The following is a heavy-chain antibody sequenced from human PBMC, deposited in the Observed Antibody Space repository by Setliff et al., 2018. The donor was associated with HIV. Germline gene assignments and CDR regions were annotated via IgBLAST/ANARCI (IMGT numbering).Heavy chain of an antibody. CDR2: INPDSGGT. D-gene: IGHD2-2*01. V-gene: IGHV1-2*06. J-gene: IGHJ5*02. Sequence: ASVKVSCKASGYSFTVYSMHWVRQAPGQGLEWMGRINPDSGGTNSAQKFQGRVTMTRDTSISTAYMELRRLTSDDTAVYYCAVHTNGSRVSWGQGTLVTVSS. CDR3: AVHTNGSRVS. CDR1: GYSFTVYS.